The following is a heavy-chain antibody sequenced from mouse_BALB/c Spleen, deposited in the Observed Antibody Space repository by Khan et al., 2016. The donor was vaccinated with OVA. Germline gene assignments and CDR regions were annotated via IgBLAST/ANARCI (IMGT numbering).Heavy chain of an antibody. Sequence: QVRLQQSGPGLVAPSQSLSITCTVSGFSLTSYCVHWVRQPPGKGLEWLGVIWAGGSTNYNSALMSRLSISKDNSKSQVFLKMNSLQTDDTAMYYCARLEDIWGQGTTLTVSS. CDR1: GFSLTSYC. CDR3: ARLEDI. D-gene: IGHD1-3*01. CDR2: IWAGGST. J-gene: IGHJ2*01. V-gene: IGHV2-9*02.